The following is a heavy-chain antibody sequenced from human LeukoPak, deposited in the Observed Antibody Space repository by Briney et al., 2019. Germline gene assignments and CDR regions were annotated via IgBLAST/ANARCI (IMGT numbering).Heavy chain of an antibody. Sequence: VASVKVSCKSSGYTFTSYGISWVRQAPGQGLEWMGGIIPIFGTANYAQKFQGRVTITADESTSTAYMELSSLRSEDTAVYYCARAFSYSGYDAWGQGTLVTVSS. CDR1: GYTFTSYG. D-gene: IGHD5-12*01. CDR2: IIPIFGTA. J-gene: IGHJ5*02. CDR3: ARAFSYSGYDA. V-gene: IGHV1-69*13.